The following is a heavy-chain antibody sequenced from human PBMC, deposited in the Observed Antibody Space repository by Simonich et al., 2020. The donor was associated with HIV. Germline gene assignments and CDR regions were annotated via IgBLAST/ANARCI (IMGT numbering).Heavy chain of an antibody. CDR2: ISSSGSTI. Sequence: EVQLVESGGGLVQSGGSLRLSCAASGFTFSSYEMNWVRQAPEEGPECGSKISSSGSTIYYADSVKGRFSISRDNAKNSLYLKMNSLRVEDTAVYFCARVRSYGDYGERWFDPWGQGTLVTVSS. V-gene: IGHV3-48*03. J-gene: IGHJ5*02. CDR1: GFTFSSYE. CDR3: ARVRSYGDYGERWFDP. D-gene: IGHD4-17*01.